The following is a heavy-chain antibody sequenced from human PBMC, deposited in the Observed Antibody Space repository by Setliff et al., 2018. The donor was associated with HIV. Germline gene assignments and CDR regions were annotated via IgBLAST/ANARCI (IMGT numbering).Heavy chain of an antibody. Sequence: ASVKVSCKASGYTFTSYDINWVRQATGQGLEWMGWINTNTGNPTYAQGFTGRFVFSLDTSVSTAYLQISSLKTEDTAVYYCARDSPLAFDSWGQGTLVTVSS. J-gene: IGHJ4*02. CDR1: GYTFTSYD. CDR2: INTNTGNP. CDR3: ARDSPLAFDS. V-gene: IGHV7-4-1*02. D-gene: IGHD3-16*01.